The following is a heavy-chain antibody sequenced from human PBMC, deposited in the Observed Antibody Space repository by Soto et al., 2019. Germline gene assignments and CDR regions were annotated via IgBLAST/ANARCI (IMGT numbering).Heavy chain of an antibody. CDR1: GGSISSGDYY. CDR3: AKIRVGEHYYYTLDV. V-gene: IGHV4-30-4*01. D-gene: IGHD3-10*01. J-gene: IGHJ6*02. CDR2: IYYSGSF. Sequence: SETLSLTCTVSGGSISSGDYYWSWIRQPPGKGLEWIGYIYYSGSFYHDPSLKSRVTMSLDTSKYQFSLRLSSVTAVDTAVYFCAKIRVGEHYYYTLDVWGQGTTVTVSS.